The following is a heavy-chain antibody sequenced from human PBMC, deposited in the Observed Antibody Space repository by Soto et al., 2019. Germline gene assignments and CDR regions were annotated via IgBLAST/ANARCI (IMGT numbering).Heavy chain of an antibody. CDR2: ISGSGGST. J-gene: IGHJ4*02. V-gene: IGHV3-23*01. CDR1: GFTFSSYA. D-gene: IGHD3-10*01. CDR3: AKDKNMVRGVIRYFDY. Sequence: GGSLRLSCAASGFTFSSYAMSWVRQAPGKGLEWVSAISGSGGSTYYADSVKGRFTISRDNSKNTLYLQMNSLRAEDTAVYYCAKDKNMVRGVIRYFDYWGQGTLVTVSS.